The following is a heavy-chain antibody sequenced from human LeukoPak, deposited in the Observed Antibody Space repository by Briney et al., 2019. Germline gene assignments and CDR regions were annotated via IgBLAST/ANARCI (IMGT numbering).Heavy chain of an antibody. CDR2: ISSSSYI. CDR3: ARDFSGYDYNFDY. J-gene: IGHJ4*02. D-gene: IGHD5-12*01. CDR1: GFTFSTYT. V-gene: IGHV3-21*01. Sequence: PGGSLRLSCAASGFTFSTYTMNWVRQAPGKGLEWVSFISSSSYIYYADSVKGRFTISRDNTKKSLYLQMNSLRAEDTAVYYCARDFSGYDYNFDYWGQGPLVTVSS.